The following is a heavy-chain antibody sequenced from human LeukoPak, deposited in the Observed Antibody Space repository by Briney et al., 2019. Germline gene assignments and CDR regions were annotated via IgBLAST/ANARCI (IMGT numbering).Heavy chain of an antibody. D-gene: IGHD3-22*01. J-gene: IGHJ4*02. V-gene: IGHV1-69*13. CDR1: GGTFSSYA. CDR2: IIPIFGTA. Sequence: ASVKVSCKASGGTFSSYAISWLRQAPGQGLEWMGGIIPIFGTANYAQKFQGRVTITADESTSTAYMELSSLRSEDTAVYYSATSQNYDSSGYYYYWGQRTLVTVSS. CDR3: ATSQNYDSSGYYYY.